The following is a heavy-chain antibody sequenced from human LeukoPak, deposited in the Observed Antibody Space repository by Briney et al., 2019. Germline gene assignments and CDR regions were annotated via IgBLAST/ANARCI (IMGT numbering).Heavy chain of an antibody. CDR3: ARAYCSSTSCKRGFDY. J-gene: IGHJ4*02. V-gene: IGHV1-2*02. D-gene: IGHD2-2*01. CDR1: GYTFTSYD. Sequence: GASVKVSCKASGYTFTSYDINWVRQATGQGLEWMGWINPNSGGTNYAQKFQGRVTMTRDTSISTAYMELSRLRSDDTAVYYCARAYCSSTSCKRGFDYWGQGTLVTVSS. CDR2: INPNSGGT.